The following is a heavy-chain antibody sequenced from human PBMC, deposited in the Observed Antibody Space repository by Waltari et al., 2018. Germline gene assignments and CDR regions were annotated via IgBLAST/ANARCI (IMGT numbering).Heavy chain of an antibody. J-gene: IGHJ2*01. CDR3: ARSVGDRDGYNPSYWYFDL. V-gene: IGHV1-3*01. CDR2: INAGNGNT. D-gene: IGHD1-26*01. Sequence: QVQLVQSGAEVKKPGASVKVSCKASGYTFTSYAMHWVLQAPGQRLEWMGWINAGNGNTKYAQKFQGRFTNTRDTTASTAYMELSSLRSDDTAVYYWARSVGDRDGYNPSYWYFDLWGRGTLVTVSS. CDR1: GYTFTSYA.